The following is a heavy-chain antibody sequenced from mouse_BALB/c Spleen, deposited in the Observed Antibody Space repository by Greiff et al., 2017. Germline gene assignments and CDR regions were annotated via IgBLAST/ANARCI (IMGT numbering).Heavy chain of an antibody. CDR2: ISDGGSYT. J-gene: IGHJ3*01. CDR3: ARDPTPD. V-gene: IGHV5-4*02. Sequence: EVMLVESGGGLVKPGGSLKLSCAASGFTFSDYYMYWVRQTPEKRLEWVATISDGGSYTYYPDSVKGRFTISRDNAKNNLYLQMSSLKSEDTAMYYCARDPTPDWGQGTLVTVSA. D-gene: IGHD1-1*01. CDR1: GFTFSDYY.